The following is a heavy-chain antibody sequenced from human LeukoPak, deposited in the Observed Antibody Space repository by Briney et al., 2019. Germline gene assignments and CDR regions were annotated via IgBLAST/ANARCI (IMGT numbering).Heavy chain of an antibody. J-gene: IGHJ4*02. V-gene: IGHV7-4-1*02. D-gene: IGHD2-2*01. CDR1: GYTFTTYP. Sequence: ASVKVSCKASGYTFTTYPVNWVRQAPGQGLEWMGWINTNTGNPTYAQGFTGRFVFSLDTSVSTAYLRISSLKAEDTAVYYCARELGGDIVVVPATPYWGQGTLVTVSS. CDR3: ARELGGDIVVVPATPY. CDR2: INTNTGNP.